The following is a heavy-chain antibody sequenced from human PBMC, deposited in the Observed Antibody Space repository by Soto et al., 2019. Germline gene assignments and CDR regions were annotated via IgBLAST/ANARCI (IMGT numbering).Heavy chain of an antibody. J-gene: IGHJ4*02. CDR1: GGSIGNYW. Sequence: PSETLSLTCTVSGGSIGNYWWSWIRQPPGKGLEWIGYIYYRVSTRYNPSLKSRLTISVDTSKSQFSLKLSSVTAADTAVYYCARTRDSGTLDYWGQGTLVTVSS. CDR3: ARTRDSGTLDY. V-gene: IGHV4-59*01. CDR2: IYYRVST. D-gene: IGHD1-1*01.